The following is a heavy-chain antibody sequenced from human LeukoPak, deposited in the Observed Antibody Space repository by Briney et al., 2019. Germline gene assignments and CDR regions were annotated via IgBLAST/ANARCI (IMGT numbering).Heavy chain of an antibody. D-gene: IGHD5-12*01. Sequence: GASVKVSCKASGYTFTSYGISWVRQAPGQGREWMGWFSAYNGNTNYAQKLQGRVTMTTDTSTSTAYMELRSLRSDDTAVYYCARGGYVATIIWFDPWGQGTLVTVSS. J-gene: IGHJ5*02. CDR1: GYTFTSYG. CDR3: ARGGYVATIIWFDP. CDR2: FSAYNGNT. V-gene: IGHV1-18*01.